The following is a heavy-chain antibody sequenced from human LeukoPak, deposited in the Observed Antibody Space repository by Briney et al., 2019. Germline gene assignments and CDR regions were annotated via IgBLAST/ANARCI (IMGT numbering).Heavy chain of an antibody. CDR1: GYSFTSCR. CDR2: IYPGDSDT. CDR3: ARIGLYCSSTSCYDY. J-gene: IGHJ4*02. Sequence: GESLKISCKGSGYSFTSCRIGWVRQMPGKGLEWMGIIYPGDSDTRYSPSFQGQVTISADKSISTAYLQWSSLKASDTAMYYCARIGLYCSSTSCYDYWGQGTLVTVSS. D-gene: IGHD2-2*01. V-gene: IGHV5-51*01.